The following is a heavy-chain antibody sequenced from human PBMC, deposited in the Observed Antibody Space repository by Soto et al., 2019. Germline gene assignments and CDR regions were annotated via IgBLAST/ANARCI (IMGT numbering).Heavy chain of an antibody. CDR1: GYSLAGYW. J-gene: IGHJ4*02. D-gene: IGHD3-22*01. CDR3: ARQIYDSDTGPSFQYYFYS. CDR2: IDPSDSQT. Sequence: GESLKISCKGSGYSLAGYWITWVRQKPGKGLEWMGRIDPSDSQTYYSPSFRGHVTISVTKSITTVFLQWSSLRASDTAMYYCARQIYDSDTGPSFQYYFYSCRQRTPVTVPS. V-gene: IGHV5-10-1*01.